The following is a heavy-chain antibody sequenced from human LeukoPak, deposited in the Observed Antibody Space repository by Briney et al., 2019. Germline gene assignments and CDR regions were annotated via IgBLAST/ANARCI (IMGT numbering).Heavy chain of an antibody. Sequence: ASVKVSCKASGYTFTSYDINWVRQATGQGLEWMAWINPQSGATNYAQKFRGRVTMTRDMSITTAYMEVTSLRSDDTAVYYCARGGDDSGLYFAYWGQGTLVSVSS. V-gene: IGHV1-2*02. CDR3: ARGGDDSGLYFAY. CDR1: GYTFTSYD. D-gene: IGHD3-22*01. CDR2: INPQSGAT. J-gene: IGHJ4*02.